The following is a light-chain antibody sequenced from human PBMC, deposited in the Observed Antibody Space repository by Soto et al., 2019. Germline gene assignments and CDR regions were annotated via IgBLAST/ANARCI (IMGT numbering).Light chain of an antibody. Sequence: EIVLTQSPATLSLSPGERATLSCRASQSVSSSYLGWYQQKPGQAPRLLIYDASNRATGIPAGFSGSGSGTDFTLTISSLEPEDFAVYYCQQRSNWPPWTFGQGTKVDIK. CDR1: QSVSSSY. CDR3: QQRSNWPPWT. CDR2: DAS. V-gene: IGKV3-11*01. J-gene: IGKJ1*01.